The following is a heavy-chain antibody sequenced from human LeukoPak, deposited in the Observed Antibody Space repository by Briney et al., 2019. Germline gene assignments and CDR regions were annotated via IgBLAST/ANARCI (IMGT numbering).Heavy chain of an antibody. CDR1: GFTFSRYA. J-gene: IGHJ4*02. CDR3: ARDPEPYGDFTWPFDY. V-gene: IGHV3-30-3*01. Sequence: PGRSLRLSCAASGFTFSRYAMHWVRQAPGKGLEWVAVILYDGSNKYYADSVKGRFTISSNNSQNPLYLQMNSLRAEDTAVYYCARDPEPYGDFTWPFDYWGQGTLVTVS. CDR2: ILYDGSNK. D-gene: IGHD4-17*01.